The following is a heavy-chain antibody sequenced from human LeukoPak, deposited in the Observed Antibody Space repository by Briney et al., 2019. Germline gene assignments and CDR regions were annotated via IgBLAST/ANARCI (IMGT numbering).Heavy chain of an antibody. Sequence: SETLSLTCTVSGGSISSYYWSWIRQPPGKGLEWIGYIYTSGSTNYNPSLKSRVTISVDTSKNQFSLKLSSVTAAGTAVYYCARGAVYSSGWFPYYYYYYMDVWGKGTTVTVSS. D-gene: IGHD6-19*01. CDR1: GGSISSYY. CDR2: IYTSGST. CDR3: ARGAVYSSGWFPYYYYYYMDV. V-gene: IGHV4-4*09. J-gene: IGHJ6*03.